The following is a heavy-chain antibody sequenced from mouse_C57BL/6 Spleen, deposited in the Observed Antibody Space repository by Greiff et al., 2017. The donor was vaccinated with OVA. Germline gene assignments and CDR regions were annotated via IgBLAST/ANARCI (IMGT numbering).Heavy chain of an antibody. V-gene: IGHV1-55*01. CDR1: GYTFTSYW. Sequence: VQLQQPGAELVKPGASVKMSCKASGYTFTSYWITWVKQRPGQGLEWIGDIYPGSGSTNYNEKFKSKATLTVDTSSSTAYMQLSSLTSDDSAVYYCAREGDGYAYYYAMDYWGQGTSVTVSS. J-gene: IGHJ4*01. D-gene: IGHD2-2*01. CDR2: IYPGSGST. CDR3: AREGDGYAYYYAMDY.